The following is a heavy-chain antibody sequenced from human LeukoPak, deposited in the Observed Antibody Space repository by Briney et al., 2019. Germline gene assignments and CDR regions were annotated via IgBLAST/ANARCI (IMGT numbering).Heavy chain of an antibody. CDR1: GGSFSGYY. D-gene: IGHD3-22*01. CDR2: INHSGST. Sequence: SETLSLTCAVYGGSFSGYYWSWIRQPPGKGLEWIGEINHSGSTNYNPSLKSRVTISVDTSKNQFSLKLSSVTAADTAVYYCARDHSAAYYDSSGYFDYWGQGTLVTVTS. V-gene: IGHV4-34*01. CDR3: ARDHSAAYYDSSGYFDY. J-gene: IGHJ4*02.